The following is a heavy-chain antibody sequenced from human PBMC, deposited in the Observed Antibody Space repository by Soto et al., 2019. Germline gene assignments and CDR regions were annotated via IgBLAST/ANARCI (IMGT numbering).Heavy chain of an antibody. D-gene: IGHD6-19*01. CDR3: ARGNIAVAVRGLFDY. CDR2: INIDGSST. Sequence: GGSLRLSCAASGFTFSSSWMHWVRQAQEKGLVWVSRINIDGSSTNYADSVKGRFTISRDNAKNTLCLQMDSLRAEDTAVYYCARGNIAVAVRGLFDYWGQGTLVTVSS. V-gene: IGHV3-74*01. J-gene: IGHJ4*02. CDR1: GFTFSSSW.